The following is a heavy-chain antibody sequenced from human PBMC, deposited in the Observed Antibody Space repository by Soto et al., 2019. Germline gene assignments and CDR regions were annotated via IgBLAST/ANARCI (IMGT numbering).Heavy chain of an antibody. D-gene: IGHD5-12*01. CDR3: ARVVPDGYSDY. CDR2: IYYSGST. CDR1: GASISSYY. V-gene: IGHV4-59*01. Sequence: QLQLQESGPGLVKPSETLSLTCTVSGASISSYYWSWIRQPPGKGLEWIGYIYYSGSTRYNPYLKSRVTISVDKSKNQFSLNLNSMTAADTAVYSCARVVPDGYSDYLGQGTLVTVSS. J-gene: IGHJ4*02.